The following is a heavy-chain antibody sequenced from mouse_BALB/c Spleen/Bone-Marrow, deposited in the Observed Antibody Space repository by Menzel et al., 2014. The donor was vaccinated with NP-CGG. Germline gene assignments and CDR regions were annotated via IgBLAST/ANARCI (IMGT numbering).Heavy chain of an antibody. D-gene: IGHD2-14*01. J-gene: IGHJ3*01. CDR1: GFTFSDYY. CDR2: ISDGGSYT. CDR3: ARDGDYTYAWFAY. Sequence: EVQLVESGGGLVKPGGSLKLSCAASGFTFSDYYMYWVRQTPEKRLEWVATISDGGSYTFYPDSVKGRFTISRDNAKNNLYLQMSSLKSEDTAMYYCARDGDYTYAWFAYWGQGTLVTVSA. V-gene: IGHV5-4*02.